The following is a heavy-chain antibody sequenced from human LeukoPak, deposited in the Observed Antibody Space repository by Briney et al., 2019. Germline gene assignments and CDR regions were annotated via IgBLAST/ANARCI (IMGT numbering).Heavy chain of an antibody. CDR2: IGGGGENT. V-gene: IGHV3-23*01. Sequence: PGGSLRLSCEASGFTFNSYAMSWVRQAPGKGPEWVSTIGGGGENTYYADSVKGRFTISRDNSKNTLYLQMNSLRAEDTAVYFCAKVLTGSQDYWGQGTLVTVSS. CDR1: GFTFNSYA. CDR3: AKVLTGSQDY. D-gene: IGHD7-27*01. J-gene: IGHJ4*02.